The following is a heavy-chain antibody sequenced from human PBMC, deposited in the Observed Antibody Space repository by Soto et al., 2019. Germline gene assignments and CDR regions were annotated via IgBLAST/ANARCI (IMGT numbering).Heavy chain of an antibody. CDR1: GYTFTSYA. Sequence: GASVKVSCKASGYTFTSYAMHWVRQAPGQRLEWMGWINAGNGNTKYSQKFQGRVTITRDTSASTAYMELSSLRSEDTAVYYCARSRYYDSSGYRALDAFDIWGQGTMVTVSS. V-gene: IGHV1-3*01. CDR2: INAGNGNT. J-gene: IGHJ3*02. CDR3: ARSRYYDSSGYRALDAFDI. D-gene: IGHD3-22*01.